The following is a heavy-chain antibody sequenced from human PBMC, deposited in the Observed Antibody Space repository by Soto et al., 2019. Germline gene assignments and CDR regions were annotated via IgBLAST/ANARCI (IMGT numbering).Heavy chain of an antibody. J-gene: IGHJ6*02. CDR3: AKATPIWFGELLSPYYYYYGMDV. CDR2: ISYDGSNK. Sequence: QVQLVESGGGVVQPGRSLRLSCAASGFTFSSYGMHWVRQAPGKGLEWVAVISYDGSNKYYADSVKGRFTISRDNSKNTLXLXMXXLRAEDTAVYYCAKATPIWFGELLSPYYYYYGMDVWGQGTTVTVSS. V-gene: IGHV3-30*18. CDR1: GFTFSSYG. D-gene: IGHD3-10*01.